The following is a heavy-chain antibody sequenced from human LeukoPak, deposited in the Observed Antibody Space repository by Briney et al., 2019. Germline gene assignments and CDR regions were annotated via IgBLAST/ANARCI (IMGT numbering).Heavy chain of an antibody. J-gene: IGHJ6*03. D-gene: IGHD6-6*01. V-gene: IGHV3-21*04. Sequence: PGGSLRLSCAASGFTFSSYSMNWVRQAPGKGLEWVSSISSSSSYIYYADSVKGRFTISRDNAKNSLYLQMNSLRAEDTAVYYCARDHPSIAAPRPNYFYYYYMDVWGKGTTVTVSS. CDR3: ARDHPSIAAPRPNYFYYYYMDV. CDR1: GFTFSSYS. CDR2: ISSSSSYI.